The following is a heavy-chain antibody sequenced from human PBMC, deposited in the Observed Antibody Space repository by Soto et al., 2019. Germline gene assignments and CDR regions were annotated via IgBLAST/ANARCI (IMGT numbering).Heavy chain of an antibody. Sequence: SETLSLTCAVYGGSFSGYYWSWIRQPPGKGLEWIGEINHSGSTNYNPSLKSRVTISVDTSKNQFSLKLSSVTAADTAVYYCARGLSSSSLWGHHRAPYYYYMDVWGKGTTVTVSS. CDR2: INHSGST. V-gene: IGHV4-34*01. CDR1: GGSFSGYY. D-gene: IGHD6-13*01. CDR3: ARGLSSSSLWGHHRAPYYYYMDV. J-gene: IGHJ6*03.